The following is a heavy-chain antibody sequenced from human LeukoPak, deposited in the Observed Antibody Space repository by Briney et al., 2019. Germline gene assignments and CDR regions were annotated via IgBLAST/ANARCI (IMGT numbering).Heavy chain of an antibody. D-gene: IGHD3-22*01. CDR2: IYYSGST. CDR1: GGSISSYY. Sequence: SETLSLTCAVSGGSISSYYWSWIRQPPGKGLEWIGYIYYSGSTSYNPSLKSRVTISVDTSKNQFSLKLSSVTAADTAVYYCARSCYDSSGYYGDWGQGTLVTVSS. V-gene: IGHV4-59*01. CDR3: ARSCYDSSGYYGD. J-gene: IGHJ4*02.